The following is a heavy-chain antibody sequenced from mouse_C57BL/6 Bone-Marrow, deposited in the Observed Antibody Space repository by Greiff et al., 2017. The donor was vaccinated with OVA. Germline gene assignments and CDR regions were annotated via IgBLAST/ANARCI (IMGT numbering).Heavy chain of an antibody. CDR2: IDPENGDT. D-gene: IGHD1-1*01. CDR3: TIITTVVEGFDY. V-gene: IGHV14-4*01. CDR1: GFNIKDDY. J-gene: IGHJ2*01. Sequence: EVQRVESGAELVRPGASVKLSCTASGFNIKDDYMHWVKQRPEQGLEWIGWIDPENGDTEYASKFQGKATITADTSSNTAYLQLSSLTSEDTAVYYCTIITTVVEGFDYWGQGTTLTVSS.